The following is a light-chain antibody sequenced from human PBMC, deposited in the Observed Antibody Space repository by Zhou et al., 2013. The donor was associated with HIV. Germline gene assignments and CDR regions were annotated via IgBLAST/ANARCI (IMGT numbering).Light chain of an antibody. J-gene: IGKJ4*01. CDR3: QQRSNWPPGLT. V-gene: IGKV3-11*01. CDR2: DAS. CDR1: QSVSSY. Sequence: EIVLTQSPASLSLSPGERATLSCRASQSVSSYLAWYQQKPGQAPRLLIYDASTRATGIPARFSGSGSGTDFTLTISSLEPEDFAVYYCQQRSNWPPGLTFGGGTKVKIK.